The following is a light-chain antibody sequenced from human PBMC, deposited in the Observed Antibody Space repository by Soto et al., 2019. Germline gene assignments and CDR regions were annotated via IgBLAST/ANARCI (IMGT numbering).Light chain of an antibody. Sequence: EIVLTQSPGTLSLSPGERATLSCRASQSVSTRSLAWYQQKPGQAPRLLISGASSRAADIPDRFSGSGSGTDFTLTINRLEPEDFAVYYCQQSGSSPLTFGQGTKVDIK. CDR3: QQSGSSPLT. CDR1: QSVSTRS. J-gene: IGKJ2*01. CDR2: GAS. V-gene: IGKV3-20*01.